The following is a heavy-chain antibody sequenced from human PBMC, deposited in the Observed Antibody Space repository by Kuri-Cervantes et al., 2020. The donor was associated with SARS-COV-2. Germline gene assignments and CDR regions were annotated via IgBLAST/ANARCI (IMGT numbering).Heavy chain of an antibody. CDR1: GYSFTSYW. Sequence: KVSCKGSGYSFTSYWIGWVRQMPGKGLEWMGIIYPGDSDTRYSPSFQGQVTISADKSISTAYLQWSSLKASDTAIYYCARLILRPTYCYYYGMDVWGQGTTVTVSS. CDR2: IYPGDSDT. V-gene: IGHV5-51*01. J-gene: IGHJ6*02. D-gene: IGHD2-8*01. CDR3: ARLILRPTYCYYYGMDV.